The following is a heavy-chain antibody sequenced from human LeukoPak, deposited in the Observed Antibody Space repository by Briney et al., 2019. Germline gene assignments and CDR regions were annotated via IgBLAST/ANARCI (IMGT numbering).Heavy chain of an antibody. D-gene: IGHD6-25*01. Sequence: SETLSLTCAVSGGSVDNYYWSWVRQPPGKGLEWIGYIYYSGSTNYNPSLKSRVTISVDTSKNQFSLKMSSVTAADTAVYYCARGSGWFVYWGQGTLVTVSS. V-gene: IGHV4-59*02. CDR2: IYYSGST. J-gene: IGHJ5*01. CDR1: GGSVDNYY. CDR3: ARGSGWFVY.